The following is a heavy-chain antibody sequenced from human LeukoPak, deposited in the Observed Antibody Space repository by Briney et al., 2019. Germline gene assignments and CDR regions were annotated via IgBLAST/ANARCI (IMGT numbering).Heavy chain of an antibody. CDR2: IIPIFGTA. CDR3: ARDPSDYGDRFDY. D-gene: IGHD4-17*01. V-gene: IGHV1-69*05. J-gene: IGHJ4*02. CDR1: GGTFSSYA. Sequence: SVKVSCKASGGTFSSYAIGWVRQAPGQGLEWMGRIIPIFGTANYAQKFQGRVTITTDESTSTAYMELSSLRSEDTAVYYCARDPSDYGDRFDYWGQGTLVTVSS.